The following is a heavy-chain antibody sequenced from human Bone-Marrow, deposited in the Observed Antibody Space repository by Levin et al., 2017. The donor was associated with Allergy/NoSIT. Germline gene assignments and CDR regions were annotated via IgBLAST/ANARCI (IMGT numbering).Heavy chain of an antibody. V-gene: IGHV4-39*01. D-gene: IGHD3-22*01. CDR2: IYYTGNP. CDR3: AASPVVPGPVSSFDWFGP. Sequence: SETLSLTCSVSGASITSSDFFWGWVRQSPGGNLEWIASIYYTGNPYFNPSLKSRLNTPSFKSRGTISIDTSKNQFSLSLTFVTAADTAVYYCAASPVVPGPVSSFDWFGPWGQGTRVTVSS. CDR1: GASITSSDFF. J-gene: IGHJ5*02.